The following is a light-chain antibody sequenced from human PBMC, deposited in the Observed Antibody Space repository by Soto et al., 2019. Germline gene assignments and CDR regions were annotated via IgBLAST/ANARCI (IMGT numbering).Light chain of an antibody. Sequence: QSALTQPPSASGSPGQSVTISCTGTSSDVGAYNSVSWYQHYPGKAPKLLIYEVSKRPSGVPDRFSGSKSGNTASLTVSGLQAEDEADYYCCSYAGASNLVFGGGTKLTVL. CDR2: EVS. CDR3: CSYAGASNLV. V-gene: IGLV2-8*01. CDR1: SSDVGAYNS. J-gene: IGLJ2*01.